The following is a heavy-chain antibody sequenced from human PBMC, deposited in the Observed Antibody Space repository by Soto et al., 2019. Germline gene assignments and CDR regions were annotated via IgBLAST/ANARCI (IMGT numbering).Heavy chain of an antibody. CDR3: ARDLNSYGYYAMDV. Sequence: QVHLVQSGAEVKKPGASVKVSCKTSGYTFTTYGISWVRQAPGQGLEWMGWISAYNGNTNYAQKLQGRVTMTTDTATRTAYMEPRSLRSDDTAVYYCARDLNSYGYYAMDVWGQGTTVTVSS. CDR2: ISAYNGNT. V-gene: IGHV1-18*04. D-gene: IGHD5-18*01. J-gene: IGHJ6*02. CDR1: GYTFTTYG.